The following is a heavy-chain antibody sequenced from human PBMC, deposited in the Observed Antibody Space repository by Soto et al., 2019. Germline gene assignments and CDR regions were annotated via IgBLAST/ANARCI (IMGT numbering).Heavy chain of an antibody. J-gene: IGHJ4*02. CDR2: ICCDGSNK. V-gene: IGHV3-33*03. Sequence: PGGSLRLSCAASGFTFSSYGMHWVRQAPGKGLEWVSGICCDGSNKSYADSVKGRFTISRDNAKNTLYLQMNSLRAEDTAVYYCAVAVAGPTAIGYWGQGTLVTVSS. D-gene: IGHD6-19*01. CDR3: AVAVAGPTAIGY. CDR1: GFTFSSYG.